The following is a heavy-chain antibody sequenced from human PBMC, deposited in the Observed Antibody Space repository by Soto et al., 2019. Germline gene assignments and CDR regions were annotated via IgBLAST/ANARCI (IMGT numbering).Heavy chain of an antibody. J-gene: IGHJ5*02. CDR1: GYTFTGYY. D-gene: IGHD3-22*01. CDR3: ARDYPPDYYDSSGYYFGGWFDL. V-gene: IGHV1-2*02. CDR2: INPNSGGT. Sequence: ASVKVSCKASGYTFTGYYMHWVRQAPGQGLEWMGWINPNSGGTNYAQKFQGRVTMTRDTSISTAYMELSRLRFDDTAVYYCARDYPPDYYDSSGYYFGGWFDLWGQGALVTVSS.